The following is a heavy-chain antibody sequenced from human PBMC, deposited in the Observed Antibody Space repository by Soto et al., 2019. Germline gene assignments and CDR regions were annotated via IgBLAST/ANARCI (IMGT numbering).Heavy chain of an antibody. D-gene: IGHD6-13*01. CDR1: GYTFTSYG. J-gene: IGHJ4*02. V-gene: IGHV1-18*01. CDR2: ISAYNGNT. Sequence: QVQLVQSGAEVKKPGASVKVSCKASGYTFTSYGISWVRQAPGQGLEWMGWISAYNGNTNYAQKLQGRVTMTTYTPTSPASMERRGLRSDDTAVYYCARGSQSIAAAGTAVDYWGQGTLVTVSS. CDR3: ARGSQSIAAAGTAVDY.